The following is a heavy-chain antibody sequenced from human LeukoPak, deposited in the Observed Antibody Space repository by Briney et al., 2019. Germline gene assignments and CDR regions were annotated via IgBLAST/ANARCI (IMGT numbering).Heavy chain of an antibody. CDR2: ISHEGDS. CDR3: ARGRNYVSDYYFDV. Sequence: PSETLSLTCAVYGVSLRGYYWSWIRQSPEKGLEWIGEISHEGDSIYNPSLKSRLTLSVDMSKNQFSLNFSSVTAADTAVYYCARGRNYVSDYYFDVWGKGTTVIVSS. D-gene: IGHD1-7*01. J-gene: IGHJ6*03. V-gene: IGHV4-34*01. CDR1: GVSLRGYY.